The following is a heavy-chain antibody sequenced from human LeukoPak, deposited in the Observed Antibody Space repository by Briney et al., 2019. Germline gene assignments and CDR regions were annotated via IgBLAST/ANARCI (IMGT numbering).Heavy chain of an antibody. V-gene: IGHV3-43*02. Sequence: PGGSLRLSCAASGFTFDDYAMHWGRQAPGKGLEWVSLISGDSTYYADSVKGRFTISRDNSKNSLYLQMNSLRTEDTALYYCAKSRATDFDYWGQGTLVTVSS. CDR2: ISGDST. D-gene: IGHD1-26*01. CDR1: GFTFDDYA. J-gene: IGHJ4*02. CDR3: AKSRATDFDY.